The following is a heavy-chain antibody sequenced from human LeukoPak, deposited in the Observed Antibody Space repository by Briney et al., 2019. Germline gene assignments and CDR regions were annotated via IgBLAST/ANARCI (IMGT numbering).Heavy chain of an antibody. CDR2: IYYSGST. CDR3: ARGPPIRGSTSYFDY. V-gene: IGHV4-59*12. D-gene: IGHD3-10*01. CDR1: GGSISSYY. Sequence: PSETLSLTCTVSGGSISSYYWSWIRQPPGKGLEWIGYIYYSGSTNYNPSLKSRVTISVDTSKNQFSLKLSSVTAADTAVYYCARGPPIRGSTSYFDYWGQGTLVTVSS. J-gene: IGHJ4*02.